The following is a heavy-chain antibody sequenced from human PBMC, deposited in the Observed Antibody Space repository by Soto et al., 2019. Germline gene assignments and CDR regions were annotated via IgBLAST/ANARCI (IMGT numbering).Heavy chain of an antibody. CDR2: ISASTRNT. Sequence: QVPLVQSGGEVKKPGASVKVSCQASGYTFSDYAISWVRHAPGQGREWMGWISASTRNTDQAQNFQGRVIMTLDTSTNTAYMELRSLRSDDTAVYYCVRCYCSVGSCYACWHFDLWGRGTLVTVSS. V-gene: IGHV1-18*01. D-gene: IGHD2-15*01. CDR3: VRCYCSVGSCYACWHFDL. CDR1: GYTFSDYA. J-gene: IGHJ2*01.